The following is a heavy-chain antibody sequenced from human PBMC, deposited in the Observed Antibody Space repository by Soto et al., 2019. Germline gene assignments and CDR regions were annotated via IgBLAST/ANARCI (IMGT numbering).Heavy chain of an antibody. CDR2: INSDGSST. Sequence: GGSLRLSCAASGFTFSSYAMHWVRQAPGKGLEYVSAINSDGSSTSYADSVKGRFTISRDNAKNTLYLQMNSLRAEDTTVYYCARQDYIWGSYRYTDYWGQGTLVTVSS. D-gene: IGHD3-16*02. CDR3: ARQDYIWGSYRYTDY. V-gene: IGHV3-74*01. CDR1: GFTFSSYA. J-gene: IGHJ4*02.